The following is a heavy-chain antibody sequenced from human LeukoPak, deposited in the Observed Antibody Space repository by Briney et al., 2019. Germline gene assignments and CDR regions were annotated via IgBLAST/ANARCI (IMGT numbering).Heavy chain of an antibody. J-gene: IGHJ3*02. D-gene: IGHD6-19*01. CDR2: IYYSGST. CDR1: GGSISSYY. Sequence: SETLSLTCTVSGGSISSYYWSWIRQPPGKGLEWIGYIYYSGSTNYNPSLKSRVTISVDTSKNQFSLKLSSVTAADTAVYYCARERQWLVRDAFDIWGQGTMVTVSS. V-gene: IGHV4-59*01. CDR3: ARERQWLVRDAFDI.